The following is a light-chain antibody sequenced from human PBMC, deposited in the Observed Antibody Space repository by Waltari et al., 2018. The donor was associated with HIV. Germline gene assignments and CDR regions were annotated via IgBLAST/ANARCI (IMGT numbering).Light chain of an antibody. CDR1: NSNIGAGYG. CDR3: QSYDNILTNLV. J-gene: IGLJ3*02. Sequence: QSVLTQPPSVSGAPGQRVTISCTGSNSNIGAGYGVHWYQQVPGRAPKLLIYGNINRPSGVPDRFSASNSDTSASLAINGLQAEDEADYYCQSYDNILTNLVFGGGTRLTVL. V-gene: IGLV1-40*01. CDR2: GNI.